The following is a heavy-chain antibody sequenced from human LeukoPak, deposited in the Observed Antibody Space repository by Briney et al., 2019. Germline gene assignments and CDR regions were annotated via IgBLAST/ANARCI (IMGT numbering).Heavy chain of an antibody. D-gene: IGHD4-17*01. CDR1: GYTFTSYG. V-gene: IGHV1-18*01. Sequence: ASVKVSCKASGYTFTSYGISWVRQAPGQGLEWMGWISAYNGNTNYAQKLQGRVTMTTDTSTSTAYMELRSLRSDDTAVYYCARVNPDYGDYYSDYWGQGTPVTVSS. CDR3: ARVNPDYGDYYSDY. CDR2: ISAYNGNT. J-gene: IGHJ4*02.